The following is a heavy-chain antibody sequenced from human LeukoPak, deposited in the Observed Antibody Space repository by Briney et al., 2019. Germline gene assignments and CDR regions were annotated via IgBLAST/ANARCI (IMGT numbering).Heavy chain of an antibody. Sequence: GGSLRLSCTASGFTFGDYAMSWFRQAPGKGLEWVGFIRSKAYGGTTEYAASVKGRFTISRDDFKTIAYLQMNSLKTEDTAVYYCTSDTYCSGGSCYSYYWGQGTLVTVSS. D-gene: IGHD2-15*01. CDR2: IRSKAYGGTT. CDR1: GFTFGDYA. CDR3: TSDTYCSGGSCYSYY. V-gene: IGHV3-49*03. J-gene: IGHJ4*02.